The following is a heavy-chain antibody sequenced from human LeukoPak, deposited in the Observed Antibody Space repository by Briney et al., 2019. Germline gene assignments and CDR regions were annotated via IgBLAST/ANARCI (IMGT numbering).Heavy chain of an antibody. Sequence: ASVKVSCKTSGYAFTNYGISWVRQAPGQGLECMGWISTYNANTNYAPKFQGRVTMTTDTSTSTAYLELRSLRADDTAVYYCAREPVEMASLGPYYFDYWGQGTLVTVS. CDR1: GYAFTNYG. CDR3: AREPVEMASLGPYYFDY. J-gene: IGHJ4*02. CDR2: ISTYNANT. V-gene: IGHV1-18*01. D-gene: IGHD5-24*01.